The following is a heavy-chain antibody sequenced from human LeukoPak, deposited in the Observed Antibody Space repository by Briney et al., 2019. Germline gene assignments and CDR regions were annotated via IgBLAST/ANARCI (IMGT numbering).Heavy chain of an antibody. CDR1: GFTFDDYA. V-gene: IGHV3-9*01. CDR3: ARDPGDIVVAGTFDY. D-gene: IGHD6-19*01. J-gene: IGHJ4*02. Sequence: PGRSLRLSCAASGFTFDDYAMHWVRQAPGKGLEWVSGISWSSGSIGYADSVKGRFTISRDNAKNSLYLQMNSLRAEDTALYYCARDPGDIVVAGTFDYWGQGTLVTVSS. CDR2: ISWSSGSI.